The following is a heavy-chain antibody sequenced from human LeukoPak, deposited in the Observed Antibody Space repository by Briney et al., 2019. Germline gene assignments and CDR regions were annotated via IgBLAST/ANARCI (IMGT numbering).Heavy chain of an antibody. V-gene: IGHV4-61*01. D-gene: IGHD3-9*01. CDR1: GXSVSSGSDY. J-gene: IGHJ4*02. CDR2: IYYSGST. Sequence: SETLSLTWTVSGXSVSSGSDYWSWIRQPPGKGREWIGYIYYSGSTNYNPSLKSRVTISVDTSKNQFSLKLSSVTAADTAVYYCARVGGGFLTGYFDYWGQGTLVTVSS. CDR3: ARVGGGFLTGYFDY.